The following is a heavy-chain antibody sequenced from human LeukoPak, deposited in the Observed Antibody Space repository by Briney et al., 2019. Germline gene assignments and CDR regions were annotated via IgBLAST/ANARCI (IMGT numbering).Heavy chain of an antibody. CDR3: AKVRYCSGGSCYSDY. J-gene: IGHJ4*02. D-gene: IGHD2-15*01. CDR2: ISGSGGST. CDR1: GLTFTSYA. V-gene: IGHV3-23*01. Sequence: PGGSLRLSCAASGLTFTSYAMNWVRQAPGRGLEWVSGISGSGGSTYYADSVGGRFTISRDNSKNTLYLQMNSLRAEDTAVYYCAKVRYCSGGSCYSDYWGQGTLVTVSS.